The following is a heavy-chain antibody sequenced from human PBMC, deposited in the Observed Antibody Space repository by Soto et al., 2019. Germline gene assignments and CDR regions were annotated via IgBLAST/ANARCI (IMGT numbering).Heavy chain of an antibody. Sequence: ETLSLTWSVSGDSVSSGSYYLSWIRQPPGKGLEWISYSYHTGITKYNPALRSRVTISVDTSKNQFSLNLKYVTAADKALYFCARDRGTDDSWGQGTLVTVSS. CDR2: SYHTGIT. J-gene: IGHJ4*02. CDR3: ARDRGTDDS. V-gene: IGHV4-61*01. CDR1: GDSVSSGSYY.